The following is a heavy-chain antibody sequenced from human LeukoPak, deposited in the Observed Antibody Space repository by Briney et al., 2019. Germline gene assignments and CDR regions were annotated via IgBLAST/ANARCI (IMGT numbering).Heavy chain of an antibody. CDR2: ISSSSSTI. V-gene: IGHV3-48*01. CDR3: VRDGSSWGNFDY. Sequence: PGGSLRLSCAASGFSFSSYSMNWVRQAPGKGLEWVSYISSSSSTIYYADSVKGRFTISRGNAKNSLYLQMNSLRTEDTAVYYCVRDGSSWGNFDYWGQGTLVSVSS. CDR1: GFSFSSYS. J-gene: IGHJ4*02. D-gene: IGHD7-27*01.